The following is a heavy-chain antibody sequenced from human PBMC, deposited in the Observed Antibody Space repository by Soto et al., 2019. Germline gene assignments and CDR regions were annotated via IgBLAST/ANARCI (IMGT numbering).Heavy chain of an antibody. CDR2: ISESGGTT. CDR1: GFTFAGHA. CDR3: VRGSSGAGGEES. D-gene: IGHD3-10*01. Sequence: PGGSLRLSCAASGFTFAGHAMTWVRQAPGKGLEWVSTISESGGTTYYADSVKGRFPISRDNSKNTLFLQLSSLRVEDTALYYCVRGSSGAGGEESWGQGTLVKASS. V-gene: IGHV3-23*01. J-gene: IGHJ1*01.